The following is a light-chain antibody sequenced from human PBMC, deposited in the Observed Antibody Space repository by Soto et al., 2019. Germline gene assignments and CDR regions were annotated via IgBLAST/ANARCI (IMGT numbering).Light chain of an antibody. Sequence: QSALTQPASVSGSPGQSITLSCTGTSSDVGGYNFVSWYQQYPGKVPKLVIYEVTHWPSGVSNRFSGSKSGNTASLTISGLQAEDEADYYCSSYTTTTTPVLFGGGTKLTVL. V-gene: IGLV2-14*01. CDR3: SSYTTTTTPVL. J-gene: IGLJ2*01. CDR1: SSDVGGYNF. CDR2: EVT.